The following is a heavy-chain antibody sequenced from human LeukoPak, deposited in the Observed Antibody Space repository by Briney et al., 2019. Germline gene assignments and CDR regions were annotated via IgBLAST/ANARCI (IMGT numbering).Heavy chain of an antibody. CDR2: INGDGGST. J-gene: IGHJ4*02. D-gene: IGHD1-26*01. CDR1: GFAFSSHW. CDR3: ARDEVGAPPIDY. Sequence: GGSLRLSCEASGFAFSSHWMHWVRQASGKGLVWVSNINGDGGSTGYADSVKGRFTTSRDNAKNMLYLHMNSLRVEDTAVYYCARDEVGAPPIDYWGQGALVTVSS. V-gene: IGHV3-74*01.